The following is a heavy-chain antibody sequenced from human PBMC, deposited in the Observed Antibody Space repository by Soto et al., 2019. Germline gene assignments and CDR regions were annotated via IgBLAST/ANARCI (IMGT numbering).Heavy chain of an antibody. CDR3: TRDGDGRMTTNPYYYYGMDV. Sequence: SETLSLTCSVSGGSIRTYYWSWVRQPPGKGLEWIGNVYYSGGAKYNPSVKRRVSISVDTSKNQFSLNLSSVTAADTAVYYCTRDGDGRMTTNPYYYYGMDVWGPGITVTVSS. CDR1: GGSIRTYY. V-gene: IGHV4-59*01. CDR2: VYYSGGA. D-gene: IGHD2-21*02. J-gene: IGHJ6*02.